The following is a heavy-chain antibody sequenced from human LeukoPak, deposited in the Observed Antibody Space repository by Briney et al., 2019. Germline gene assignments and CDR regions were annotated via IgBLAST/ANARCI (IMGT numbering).Heavy chain of an antibody. D-gene: IGHD3-10*01. CDR1: GFTFSSYG. CDR3: AKDREVTMDRGVIISFEYFQD. CDR2: ISNSGDST. V-gene: IGHV3-23*01. J-gene: IGHJ1*01. Sequence: PGGSLRLSCAASGFTFSSYGMSWVRQAPGKGLEWVSVISNSGDSTYYADSVKGRFTISRDNSKNTLYLQMNSLRAEDTAVYYCAKDREVTMDRGVIISFEYFQDWGQGTLVTVSS.